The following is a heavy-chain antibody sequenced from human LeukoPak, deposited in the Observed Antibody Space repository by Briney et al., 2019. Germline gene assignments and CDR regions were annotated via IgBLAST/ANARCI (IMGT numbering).Heavy chain of an antibody. V-gene: IGHV3-30*04. J-gene: IGHJ1*01. D-gene: IGHD3-16*01. CDR1: GFTFSSYA. CDR2: ISYDGSNK. Sequence: PGGSLRLSCAASGFTFSSYAMHWVRQAPGKGLEWVAVISYDGSNKYYADSVKGRFTISRDNSKNTLYLQMNSLRAEDTAVYYCARGIYDTDSLGLYFDHWGQGTLVTVSS. CDR3: ARGIYDTDSLGLYFDH.